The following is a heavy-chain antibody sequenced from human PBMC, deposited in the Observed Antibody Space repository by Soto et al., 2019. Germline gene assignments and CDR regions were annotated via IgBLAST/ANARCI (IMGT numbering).Heavy chain of an antibody. V-gene: IGHV1-18*01. CDR1: GYTFTSYG. Sequence: QVQLVQSGAEVKKPGASVKVSCKASGYTFTSYGISWVRQAPGQGLEWMGWISAYNGNTNYAQKLQGRVTMTTDTSTSTAYMELRSLRSDDTAVYYCVTYSSSLFAGRMFDPWGQGTMVTVSS. CDR3: VTYSSSLFAGRMFDP. D-gene: IGHD6-6*01. J-gene: IGHJ5*02. CDR2: ISAYNGNT.